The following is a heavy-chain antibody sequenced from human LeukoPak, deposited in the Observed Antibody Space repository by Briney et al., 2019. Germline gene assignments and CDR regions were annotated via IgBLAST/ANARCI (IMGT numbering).Heavy chain of an antibody. CDR2: IYYSGST. J-gene: IGHJ3*02. Sequence: SETLSLTCTVSGGSISSGDYYWSWIRQPPGKGLEWIGYIYYSGSTYYNSPLKRRVTISVDTSKNQFSLKLSSVTAADTAVYYCARDPIQLWSEAYYYDSSGDAFDIWGQGTMVTVSS. D-gene: IGHD3-22*01. CDR1: GGSISSGDYY. CDR3: ARDPIQLWSEAYYYDSSGDAFDI. V-gene: IGHV4-30-4*02.